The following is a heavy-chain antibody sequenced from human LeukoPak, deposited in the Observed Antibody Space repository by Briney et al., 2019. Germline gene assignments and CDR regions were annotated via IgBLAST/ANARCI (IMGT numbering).Heavy chain of an antibody. Sequence: GASVKVSCKASGYIFTNYAMHWVRQAPGQRLEWMGWIKAVNGDTKYSQELQGRVTITRDTSASTAYMELSSLRYEDMAVYYCARVAGTLFDYWGQGTLVTVSS. V-gene: IGHV1-3*03. CDR1: GYIFTNYA. CDR3: ARVAGTLFDY. J-gene: IGHJ4*02. CDR2: IKAVNGDT. D-gene: IGHD6-19*01.